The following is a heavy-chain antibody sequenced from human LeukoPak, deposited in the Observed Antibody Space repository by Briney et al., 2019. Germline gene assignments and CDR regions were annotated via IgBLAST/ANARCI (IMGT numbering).Heavy chain of an antibody. Sequence: PGGSLRLSCAASGFTFSSYGMHWVRQAPGKGLEWVAVIWYDGSNKYYADSVKGRFTISRDNSKNTLYLQMNSLRAEDTAVYYCARVSFGAAAGPSFDYWGQGTLVTVSS. D-gene: IGHD6-13*01. J-gene: IGHJ4*02. CDR3: ARVSFGAAAGPSFDY. V-gene: IGHV3-33*01. CDR2: IWYDGSNK. CDR1: GFTFSSYG.